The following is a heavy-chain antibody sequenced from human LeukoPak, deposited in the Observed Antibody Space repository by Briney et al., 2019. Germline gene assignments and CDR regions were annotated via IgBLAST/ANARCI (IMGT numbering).Heavy chain of an antibody. V-gene: IGHV1-8*01. J-gene: IGHJ6*02. Sequence: ASVNVSCKASGYTFTSYDINWVRQATGQGLEWMGWMNPNSGNTGYAQKFQGRVTMTRNTSIGTAYTELSSLRSEDTAVYYCASSFPYYDILTGYRTLYYYGMDVWGQGTTVTVSS. D-gene: IGHD3-9*01. CDR3: ASSFPYYDILTGYRTLYYYGMDV. CDR2: MNPNSGNT. CDR1: GYTFTSYD.